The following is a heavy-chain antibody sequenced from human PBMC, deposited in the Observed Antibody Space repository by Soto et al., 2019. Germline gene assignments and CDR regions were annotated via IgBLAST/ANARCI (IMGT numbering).Heavy chain of an antibody. CDR1: GFTFDDYA. CDR2: VYDLDGT. V-gene: IGHV3-23*04. CDR3: ATWHLREHAYDI. D-gene: IGHD5-12*01. Sequence: EAQLVESGGDLVQPGTSLRLSCAASGFTFDDYAMSWVRQVPGKGLEWVSGVYDLDGTYYADSVRGRFTTSIGSSRTTVYLQMRDLRPEDTALYFCATWHLREHAYDIWGQGTMVTVSS. J-gene: IGHJ3*02.